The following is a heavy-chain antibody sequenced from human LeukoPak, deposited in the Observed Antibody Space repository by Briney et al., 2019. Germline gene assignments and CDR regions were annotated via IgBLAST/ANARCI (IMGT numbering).Heavy chain of an antibody. D-gene: IGHD3-3*01. V-gene: IGHV3-7*01. CDR2: IKYDGDEK. Sequence: GGSLRLSCAASGFIFSTYWMTWVRQAPGKGLEWVATIKYDGDEKFYVDSVTGRFTISRDNAKNSLYLQMNSLTAEDTAVYYCARDPQGITIFGVVNPYYYGMDVWGQGTTVTVSS. CDR1: GFIFSTYW. J-gene: IGHJ6*02. CDR3: ARDPQGITIFGVVNPYYYGMDV.